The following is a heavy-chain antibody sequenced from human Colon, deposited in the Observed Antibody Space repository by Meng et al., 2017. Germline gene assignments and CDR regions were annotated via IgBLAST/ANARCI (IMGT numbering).Heavy chain of an antibody. CDR1: GYSISTAYY. CDR3: ARTIYSSSVDY. Sequence: QAQLQDAGPGLVKPSATLYLTCSVSGYSISTAYYWGWIRQTPGKGLEWIASIDRSGTTYYNPSLESRVTISVDTSKNHFSLRLNSVTAADAAVYFCARTIYSSSVDYWGQGTLVTVSS. V-gene: IGHV4-38-2*01. D-gene: IGHD3-22*01. J-gene: IGHJ4*02. CDR2: IDRSGTT.